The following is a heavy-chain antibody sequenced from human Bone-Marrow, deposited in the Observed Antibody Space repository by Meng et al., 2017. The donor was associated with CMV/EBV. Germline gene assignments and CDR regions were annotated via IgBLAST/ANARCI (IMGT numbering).Heavy chain of an antibody. CDR2: INQDGSEK. D-gene: IGHD3-10*01. Sequence: GGSLRLSCAASGFTFSNYWMSWVRQAPGKGLEWVANINQDGSEKNYVDSVKGRFTISRDNAKNSLYLQMNSLRAEDTAVYYCARVGDPYYYGMDVWGQGTTVTVSS. CDR3: ARVGDPYYYGMDV. V-gene: IGHV3-7*01. J-gene: IGHJ6*02. CDR1: GFTFSNYW.